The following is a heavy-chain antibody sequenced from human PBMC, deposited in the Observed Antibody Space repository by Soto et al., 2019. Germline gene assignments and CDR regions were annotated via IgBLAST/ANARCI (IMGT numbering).Heavy chain of an antibody. J-gene: IGHJ4*02. CDR3: ARHIAVAGTRGFDY. D-gene: IGHD6-19*01. CDR1: GGSISSSNW. Sequence: QVQLQESGPGLVKPSGTLSLTCAVSGGSISSSNWWSWVRQPPGKGLEWIGEIYHSGAINYNPSPQIRGTVSMDKSRNQISVELNSVTAADSAIYYCARHIAVAGTRGFDYWGQGTLVIVSS. V-gene: IGHV4-4*02. CDR2: IYHSGAI.